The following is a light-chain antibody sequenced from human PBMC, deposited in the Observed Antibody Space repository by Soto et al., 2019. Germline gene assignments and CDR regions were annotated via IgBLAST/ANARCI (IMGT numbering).Light chain of an antibody. CDR3: SSYGGSRGWL. CDR1: SSDVGGYNY. CDR2: EVS. J-gene: IGLJ3*02. V-gene: IGLV2-8*01. Sequence: QSALTHPPSASGAPGQSVTISCTGTSSDVGGYNYVSWYQQHPGKAPKLMIYEVSKRPSGVPDRFSGSKSGNTASLTVSGLQAEDEADYYCSSYGGSRGWLFGGGTKLTVL.